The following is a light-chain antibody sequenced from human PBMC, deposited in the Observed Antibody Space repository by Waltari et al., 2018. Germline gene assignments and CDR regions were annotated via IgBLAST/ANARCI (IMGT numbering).Light chain of an antibody. V-gene: IGKV2-28*01. Sequence: IVMTQSPPSLPVTPGEPASMSCTASESLLHSNGKNYLDWYVQKPGQPPQLLIYLGSNRASGVPDRFSGSGSGTDFTLKISRVKLEDVGVYYCMQALQTPPNTFGQGTRLDIK. J-gene: IGKJ5*01. CDR2: LGS. CDR1: ESLLHSNGKNY. CDR3: MQALQTPPNT.